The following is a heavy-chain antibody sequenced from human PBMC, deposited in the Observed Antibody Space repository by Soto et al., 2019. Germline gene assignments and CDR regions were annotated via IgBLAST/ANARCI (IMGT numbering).Heavy chain of an antibody. V-gene: IGHV1-46*01. Sequence: ASVKVSCKASGYTFTSYYMHWVRQAPGQGLEWMGIINPSGGSTGYAQKFQGRVTMTRDTSTSTVYMELSSLRSEDTAVYYCARAPFDSSGYYDTFDAFDIWGQGTMVTVSS. CDR2: INPSGGST. CDR3: ARAPFDSSGYYDTFDAFDI. CDR1: GYTFTSYY. J-gene: IGHJ3*02. D-gene: IGHD3-22*01.